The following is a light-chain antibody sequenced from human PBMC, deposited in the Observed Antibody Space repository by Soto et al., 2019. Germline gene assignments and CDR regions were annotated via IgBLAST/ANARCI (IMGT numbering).Light chain of an antibody. CDR1: QSVSSY. Sequence: EIVLTQSPATLSLSPGERATLSCRASQSVSSYLAWYQQKPGQAPRLLIYDASNRATGIPARFSGSGSGTDFTLPISILEPEDFAVYYFQQRSNWPITFGQGTRLEIK. CDR3: QQRSNWPIT. V-gene: IGKV3-11*01. CDR2: DAS. J-gene: IGKJ5*01.